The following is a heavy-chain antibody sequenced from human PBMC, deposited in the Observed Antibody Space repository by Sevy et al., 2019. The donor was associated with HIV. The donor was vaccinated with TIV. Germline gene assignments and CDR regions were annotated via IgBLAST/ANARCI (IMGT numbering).Heavy chain of an antibody. CDR3: VREAANVRYFDY. Sequence: GGSLRLSCAASGFAFSTYSMNWVRQALGKGLEWVSSISGSGSYIYYADSVQGRVAISRDNAKSSLYLQMNSLRAEDTAVYYCVREAANVRYFDYWGQGTLVTVSS. CDR2: ISGSGSYI. CDR1: GFAFSTYS. D-gene: IGHD3-10*02. J-gene: IGHJ4*02. V-gene: IGHV3-21*01.